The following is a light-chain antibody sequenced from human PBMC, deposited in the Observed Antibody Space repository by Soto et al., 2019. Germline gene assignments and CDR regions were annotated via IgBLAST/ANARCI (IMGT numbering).Light chain of an antibody. CDR3: TSYTSRSTWV. V-gene: IGLV2-14*01. CDR2: EVS. Sequence: QSVLTQPASVSGSPGQSITISCTGTSSDVGGYNYVSWYQQHPGKAPKLMIYEVSNRPSGVSNRFSGYKSGNTASLAISGLQAEDEADYYCTSYTSRSTWVFGGGTKLTVL. CDR1: SSDVGGYNY. J-gene: IGLJ3*02.